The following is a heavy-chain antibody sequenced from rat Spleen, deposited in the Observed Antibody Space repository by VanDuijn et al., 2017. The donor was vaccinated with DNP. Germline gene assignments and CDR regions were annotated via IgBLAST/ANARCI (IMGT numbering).Heavy chain of an antibody. D-gene: IGHD1-6*01. J-gene: IGHJ3*01. CDR1: GLTFSDYN. V-gene: IGHV5-7*01. CDR2: ISYDGSST. Sequence: EVQLVESGGGLVQPGRSLKLSCAASGLTFSDYNMAWVRQAPKKGLEWVATISYDGSSTFYRDSVKGRFTISRDNAISTLYLQMDSLRSEDTATYYCARRGYTTDWGWFAYWGQGTLVTVSS. CDR3: ARRGYTTDWGWFAY.